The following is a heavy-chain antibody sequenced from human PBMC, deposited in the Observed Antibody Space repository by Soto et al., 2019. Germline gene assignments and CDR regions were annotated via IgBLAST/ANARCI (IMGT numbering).Heavy chain of an antibody. CDR1: GGSFSGYY. J-gene: IGHJ3*02. Sequence: PSETLSLTCAVYGGSFSGYYWSWIRQPPGKGLEWIGEINHSGSTNYNPSLKSRVTISVDTSRNQFSLKLSSVTAADTAVYYCEMVWDDFWSGYYSSTGAFGIWGQGTMVTVSS. CDR2: INHSGST. D-gene: IGHD3-3*01. CDR3: EMVWDDFWSGYYSSTGAFGI. V-gene: IGHV4-34*01.